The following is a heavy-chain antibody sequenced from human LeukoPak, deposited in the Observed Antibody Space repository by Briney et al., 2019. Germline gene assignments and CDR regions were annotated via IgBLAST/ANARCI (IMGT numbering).Heavy chain of an antibody. CDR1: GGSISSGSYY. Sequence: SETLSLTCTVSGGSISSGSYYWSWIRQPAGKGLEWIGRIYTSGSTNYNPSLKSRVTISVDTSKNQFSLKLSSVTAADTAVYYCARGYCSSTSCHIAFDYWGQGTLVTVSS. CDR3: ARGYCSSTSCHIAFDY. V-gene: IGHV4-61*02. CDR2: IYTSGST. D-gene: IGHD2-2*02. J-gene: IGHJ4*02.